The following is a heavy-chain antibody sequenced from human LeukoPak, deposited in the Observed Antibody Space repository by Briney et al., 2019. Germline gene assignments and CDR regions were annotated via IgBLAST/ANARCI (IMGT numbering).Heavy chain of an antibody. CDR1: RFTFSSYS. J-gene: IGHJ6*03. CDR2: NSDGSGT. D-gene: IGHD5-18*01. Sequence: QPGGSLRLSCAASRFTFSSYSMNWVRQAPGKGLVWVSRNSDGSGTTYADSVKGRFTISRDNAKNTLYLQMNSLRAEDTAVYYCAREDTGCYYYMDVWGKGTTVTVSS. CDR3: AREDTGCYYYMDV. V-gene: IGHV3-74*01.